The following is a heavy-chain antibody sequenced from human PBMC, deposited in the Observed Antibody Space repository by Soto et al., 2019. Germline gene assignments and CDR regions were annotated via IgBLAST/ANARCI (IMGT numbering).Heavy chain of an antibody. J-gene: IGHJ4*02. Sequence: EVQLVESGGGLVQPGGSLRLSCAASGFTFSSYDMHWVRQATGKGLEWVSAIGTAGDTYYPGSVKGRFTISRENAKNSLYLQMNSLRAGDTAVYYWARGVRGVGEYYFDYGGQGTLVTVSS. CDR2: IGTAGDT. D-gene: IGHD3-10*01. CDR1: GFTFSSYD. CDR3: ARGVRGVGEYYFDY. V-gene: IGHV3-13*01.